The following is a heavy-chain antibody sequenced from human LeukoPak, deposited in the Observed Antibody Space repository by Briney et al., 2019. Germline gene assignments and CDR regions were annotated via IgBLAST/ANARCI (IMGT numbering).Heavy chain of an antibody. CDR3: ARLGYCGSTTCLYWYFDL. CDR2: IYYSGTT. D-gene: IGHD2-2*03. CDR1: GYSISSGYY. V-gene: IGHV4-38-2*02. J-gene: IGHJ2*01. Sequence: SETLSLTCIVSGYSISSGYYWGWIRQTPGKGLEWIGSIYYSGTTYYTPSLKSRVTISVDTSENQFSLKLSSVTAADTAVYYCARLGYCGSTTCLYWYFDLWGRGTLVTVSS.